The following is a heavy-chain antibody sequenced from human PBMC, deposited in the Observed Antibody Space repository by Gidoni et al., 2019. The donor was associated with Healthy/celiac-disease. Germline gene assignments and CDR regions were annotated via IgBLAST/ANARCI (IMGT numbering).Heavy chain of an antibody. CDR2: ISGSGGST. CDR1: AFTFRSYA. D-gene: IGHD3-10*01. J-gene: IGHJ3*02. V-gene: IGHV3-23*04. CDR3: AKDSSATLFADAFDI. Sequence: EVQLGESGGGLVQPGGYLRLSCAASAFTFRSYAMSWVRQAPGKGLEWVSAISGSGGSTYYADSVKGRFTISRDNSKNTLYLQMSSLRAEDTAVYYCAKDSSATLFADAFDIWGQGTMVTVSS.